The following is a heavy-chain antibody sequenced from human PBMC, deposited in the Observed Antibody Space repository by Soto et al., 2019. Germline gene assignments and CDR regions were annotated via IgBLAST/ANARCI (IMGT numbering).Heavy chain of an antibody. J-gene: IGHJ4*02. Sequence: QVQLVESGGGVVQPGRSLRLSCAASGFTFSSYAMHWVRQAPGKGLEWVAVIWYDGSNKYYADSVKGRFTISRDNSKNTLYLQMNSLRAEDTAVYYCARGPGWLDYWGQGTLVTVSS. CDR1: GFTFSSYA. V-gene: IGHV3-33*08. CDR3: ARGPGWLDY. CDR2: IWYDGSNK. D-gene: IGHD3-10*01.